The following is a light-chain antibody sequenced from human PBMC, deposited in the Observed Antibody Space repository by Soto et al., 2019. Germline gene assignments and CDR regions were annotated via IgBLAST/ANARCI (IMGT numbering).Light chain of an antibody. CDR2: DTS. CDR1: RSVSSY. V-gene: IGKV3-11*01. CDR3: QERSIWPLMYT. Sequence: ETVLRQSPSTLVLSPGERATLSCTARRSVSSYLAWYQQKPGQAPRRLIYDTSKRASGIPARFSGSGSGTDFTLTISSLEPEDFAVYYWQERSIWPLMYTFGKGTKVDIK. J-gene: IGKJ2*01.